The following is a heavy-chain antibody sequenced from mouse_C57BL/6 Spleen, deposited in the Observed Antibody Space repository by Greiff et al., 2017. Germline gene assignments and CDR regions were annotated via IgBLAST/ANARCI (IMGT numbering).Heavy chain of an antibody. V-gene: IGHV1-15*01. Sequence: QVQLKQSGAELVRPGASVTLSCKASGYTFTDYEMHWVKQTPVHGLEWIGAIDPETGGTAYNQKFKGKAILTADKSSSTAYMELRSLTSEDSAVYYCTRGIYYYGSSTFAYWGQGTLVTVSA. CDR3: TRGIYYYGSSTFAY. J-gene: IGHJ3*01. CDR1: GYTFTDYE. CDR2: IDPETGGT. D-gene: IGHD1-1*01.